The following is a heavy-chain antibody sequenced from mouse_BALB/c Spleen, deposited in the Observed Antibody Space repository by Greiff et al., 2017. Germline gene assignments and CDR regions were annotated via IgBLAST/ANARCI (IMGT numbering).Heavy chain of an antibody. CDR2: ISYSGST. V-gene: IGHV3-2*02. CDR3: ARRNGNYVAMDY. J-gene: IGHJ4*01. D-gene: IGHD2-1*01. CDR1: GYSITSDYA. Sequence: VQLKESGPGLVKPSQSLSLTCTVTGYSITSDYAWNWIRQFPGNKLEWMGYISYSGSTSYNPSLKSRISITRDTSKNQFFLQMNSVTTEDTATYYCARRNGNYVAMDYWGQGTSVTVSS.